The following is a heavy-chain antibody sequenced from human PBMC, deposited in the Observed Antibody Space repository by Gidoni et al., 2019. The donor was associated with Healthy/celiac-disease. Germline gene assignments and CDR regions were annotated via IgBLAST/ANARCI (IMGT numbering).Heavy chain of an antibody. J-gene: IGHJ6*02. CDR3: ARGSNFGDYYYGMDV. CDR2: SSSNSSYI. D-gene: IGHD3-10*01. CDR1: GFTFRSYS. V-gene: IGHV3-21*01. Sequence: EVQLVESGGGLVKPGGSLRLSCAASGFTFRSYSMNWVRQAPGKGLEWVSASSSNSSYIYYADSVKGRFTISRDNAKNSLYLKMNSLRAEDTAVYYCARGSNFGDYYYGMDVWGQGTTVTVSS.